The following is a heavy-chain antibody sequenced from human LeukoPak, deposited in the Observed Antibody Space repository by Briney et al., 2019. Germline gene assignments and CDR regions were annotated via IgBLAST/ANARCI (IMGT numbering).Heavy chain of an antibody. J-gene: IGHJ4*02. CDR3: ARAANTIFGVVMLSYYFDY. CDR1: GFTFSSYW. D-gene: IGHD3-3*01. Sequence: HPGGSLRLSCAASGFTFSSYWMSWVRQAPGKGLEWVANIKQDESEKYYVDSVKGRFTISRDNAKNSLYLQMNSLRAEDTAVYYCARAANTIFGVVMLSYYFDYWGQGTLVTVSS. CDR2: IKQDESEK. V-gene: IGHV3-7*01.